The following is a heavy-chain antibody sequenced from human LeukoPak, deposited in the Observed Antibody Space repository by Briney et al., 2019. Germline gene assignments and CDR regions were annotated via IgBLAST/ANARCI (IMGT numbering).Heavy chain of an antibody. D-gene: IGHD4-11*01. V-gene: IGHV4-59*01. Sequence: PSETLSLTCAVYGGSFSGYYWSWIRQPPGKGLEWIGYIYYSGSTNYNPSLKSRVTISVDTSKNQFSLKLSSVTAADTAVYYCARDSGFVYSNYHYYYYMDVWGKGTTVTVSS. CDR2: IYYSGST. CDR3: ARDSGFVYSNYHYYYYMDV. CDR1: GGSFSGYY. J-gene: IGHJ6*03.